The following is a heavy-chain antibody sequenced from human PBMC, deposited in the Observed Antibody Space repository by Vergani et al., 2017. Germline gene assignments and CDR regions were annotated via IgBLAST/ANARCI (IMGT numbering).Heavy chain of an antibody. D-gene: IGHD3-22*01. Sequence: QVQLVQSGAEVKKPGSSVKVSCKASGGTFSSYAISWVRQAPGQGLEWMGGIIPIFGTANYAQKFQGRVTITADESTSTAYMELSSLRSEDTAVYYCARHPLDSSGYYSGWYFDLWGRGTLVTVSS. J-gene: IGHJ2*01. CDR2: IIPIFGTA. CDR3: ARHPLDSSGYYSGWYFDL. CDR1: GGTFSSYA. V-gene: IGHV1-69*01.